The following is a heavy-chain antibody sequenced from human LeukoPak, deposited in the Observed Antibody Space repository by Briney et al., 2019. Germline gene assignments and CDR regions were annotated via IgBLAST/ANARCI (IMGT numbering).Heavy chain of an antibody. D-gene: IGHD1-7*01. CDR1: GFTFNSYA. CDR3: AKDERNWNYNLASQTYD. V-gene: IGHV3-23*01. CDR2: ISGSGDST. J-gene: IGHJ4*02. Sequence: GGSLRLSCAASGFTFNSYAMSWVRQAPGKGLEWVSAISGSGDSTYYADSVKGRFTVSRDNSKNTLYLQMSSLRAEDTAVYYCAKDERNWNYNLASQTYDWGQGTLVTVSS.